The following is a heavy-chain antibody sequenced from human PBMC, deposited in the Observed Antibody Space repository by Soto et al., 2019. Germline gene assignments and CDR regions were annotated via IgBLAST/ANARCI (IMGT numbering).Heavy chain of an antibody. CDR2: IILNSASI. J-gene: IGHJ4*02. D-gene: IGHD5-12*01. CDR3: VKVWGYDFLNGPFNF. CDR1: GFTFNAYS. V-gene: IGHV3-9*01. Sequence: GESLSLSCAASGFTFNAYSMHWVRQVPAEGLVWVSGIILNSASIGYAASVKGRFTTSRDNAKNYLYLEMSSLTTADTAVYYCVKVWGYDFLNGPFNFWGQGTPVTVSS.